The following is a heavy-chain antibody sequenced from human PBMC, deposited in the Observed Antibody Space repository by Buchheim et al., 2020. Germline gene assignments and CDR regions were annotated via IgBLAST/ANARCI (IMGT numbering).Heavy chain of an antibody. CDR2: IKSDGTIT. CDR1: GFTFSSFW. V-gene: IGHV3-74*03. CDR3: AVILAARPN. J-gene: IGHJ4*02. D-gene: IGHD6-6*01. Sequence: EVQLVESGGGLVQPGGSLRLSCAASGFTFSSFWMHWVRQAPGKGLVWVSKIKSDGTITEYADSVKGRFTISRDNAKKTLYLQMNSLRAEDTAVYYCAVILAARPNWGQGTL.